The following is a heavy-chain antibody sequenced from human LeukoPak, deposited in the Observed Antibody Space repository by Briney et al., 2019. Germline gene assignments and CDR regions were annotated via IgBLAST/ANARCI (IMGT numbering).Heavy chain of an antibody. CDR3: ARVGWTTSTPSHDAFDL. CDR2: ISHSGST. J-gene: IGHJ3*01. CDR1: GVSISSGTYY. D-gene: IGHD4-11*01. Sequence: PSETLSLTCTVSGVSISSGTYYWSWIRQTPGKGLEWIGYISHSGSTYYNPSLKSRVTISLDRSKNLFSLKLNSVTAADTAVYYCARVGWTTSTPSHDAFDLWGQGTMVTVSS. V-gene: IGHV4-30-2*01.